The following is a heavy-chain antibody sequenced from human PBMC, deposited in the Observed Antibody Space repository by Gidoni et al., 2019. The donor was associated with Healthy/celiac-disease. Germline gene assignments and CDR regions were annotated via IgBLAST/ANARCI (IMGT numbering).Heavy chain of an antibody. D-gene: IGHD3-3*01. V-gene: IGHV2-26*01. CDR3: ARIRIYDFWSGYYRVAWFDP. CDR1: GFSLSNARMG. Sequence: QVTLKESGPVLVKPTETLTLTCTVSGFSLSNARMGVSWIRQPPGKALEWLAHIFSNDEKSYSTSLKSRLTISKDTSKSQVVLTMTNMDPVDTATYYCARIRIYDFWSGYYRVAWFDPWGQGTLVTVSS. J-gene: IGHJ5*02. CDR2: IFSNDEK.